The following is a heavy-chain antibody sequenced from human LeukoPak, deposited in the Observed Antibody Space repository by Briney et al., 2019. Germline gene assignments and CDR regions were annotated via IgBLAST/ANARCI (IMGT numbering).Heavy chain of an antibody. CDR1: GGSISSYY. V-gene: IGHV4-59*01. D-gene: IGHD4-17*01. J-gene: IGHJ3*02. CDR2: IYYSGST. CDR3: ARGSSRGATVTTRVAFDI. Sequence: SETLSLTCTVSGGSISSYYWSWIRQPPGKGLEWIGYIYYSGSTNYNPSLKSRVTISVDTSKNQFSLKLSPVTAADTAVYYCARGSSRGATVTTRVAFDIWGQGTNVTGSS.